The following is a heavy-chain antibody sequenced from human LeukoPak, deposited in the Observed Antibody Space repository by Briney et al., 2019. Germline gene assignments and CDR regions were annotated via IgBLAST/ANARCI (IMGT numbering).Heavy chain of an antibody. CDR3: AKGLFEPTRPGETDY. CDR1: GFTFSSYA. V-gene: IGHV3-23*01. D-gene: IGHD1-26*01. Sequence: GGSLRLSCAASGFTFSSYAMSWVRQAPGKGLEWVSAISGSGGSTYYADSVKGRFTISRDNSKNTLYLQMNSLRAEDTAVYYCAKGLFEPTRPGETDYWGQGTLVTVSS. CDR2: ISGSGGST. J-gene: IGHJ4*02.